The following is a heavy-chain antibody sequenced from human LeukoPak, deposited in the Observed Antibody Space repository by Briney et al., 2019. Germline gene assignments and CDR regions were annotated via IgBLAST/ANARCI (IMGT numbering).Heavy chain of an antibody. CDR2: INPSGGST. J-gene: IGHJ3*02. V-gene: IGHV1-46*01. Sequence: ASVKVSCKASGYTFTSYYMHWVQQAPGQGLEWMGIINPSGGSTSYAQKFQGRVTMTRDTSTSTVYMELSSLRSEDTAVYYCARKQLWQLGAFDIWGQGTMVTVSS. CDR3: ARKQLWQLGAFDI. D-gene: IGHD5-18*01. CDR1: GYTFTSYY.